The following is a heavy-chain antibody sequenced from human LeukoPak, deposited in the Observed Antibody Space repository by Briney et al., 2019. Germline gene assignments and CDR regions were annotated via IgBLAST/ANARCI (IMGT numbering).Heavy chain of an antibody. D-gene: IGHD3-10*01. CDR3: ARAVGSGSFQTYYYYMDV. CDR2: INHSGST. Sequence: SETLSLTCAVYGGSFSGYYWSWIRQPPGKGPEWIGEINHSGSTNYNPSLESRVTISVDTSKNQFSLKLSAVTAADTAVYYCARAVGSGSFQTYYYYMDVWGKGTTVTISS. CDR1: GGSFSGYY. J-gene: IGHJ6*03. V-gene: IGHV4-34*01.